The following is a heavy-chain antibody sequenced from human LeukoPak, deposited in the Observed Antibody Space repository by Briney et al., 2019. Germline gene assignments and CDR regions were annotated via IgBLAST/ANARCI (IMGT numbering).Heavy chain of an antibody. Sequence: GGSLRLSCAASGFAFSSNGMHWVRQAPGKGLEWVALISYDGSNKYYADSVKGRFTISRDNSKNTLYLQMNSLRAEDTAVYYCAKDRSSSWTWTIHYWGEGNLFTVSS. CDR3: AKDRSSSWTWTIHY. J-gene: IGHJ4*02. V-gene: IGHV3-30*18. D-gene: IGHD6-13*01. CDR1: GFAFSSNG. CDR2: ISYDGSNK.